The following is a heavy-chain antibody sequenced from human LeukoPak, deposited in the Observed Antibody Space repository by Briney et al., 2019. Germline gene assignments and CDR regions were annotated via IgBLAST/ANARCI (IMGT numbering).Heavy chain of an antibody. CDR2: ISSGSRTI. CDR3: ARDRGTGYSGYDYSDY. D-gene: IGHD5-12*01. J-gene: IGHJ4*02. V-gene: IGHV3-48*02. CDR1: GFSFNSYS. Sequence: PGGSLRLSCAASGFSFNSYSMNWVRQAPGKGLEWVPYISSGSRTIYYADSVKGRFTISRDNAKNSLYLQMNSLRDEDTAVYYCARDRGTGYSGYDYSDYWGQGTLVTVSS.